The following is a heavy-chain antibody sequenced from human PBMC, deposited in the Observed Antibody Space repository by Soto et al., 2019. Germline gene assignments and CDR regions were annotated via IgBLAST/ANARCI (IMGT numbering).Heavy chain of an antibody. D-gene: IGHD6-19*01. V-gene: IGHV3-66*01. CDR2: IYTDGST. CDR3: ARAKPPSYSSGWYGFDC. Sequence: EVQLVESGGDLVQPGGSLRLSCAASGFTVTYNYMTWVRQAPGKGLEWVSVIYTDGSTYHADSVKGRFTISRDNSRNTLYLQMNSLRAEDTAIYYGARAKPPSYSSGWYGFDCWGQGTLVTVSS. J-gene: IGHJ4*02. CDR1: GFTVTYNY.